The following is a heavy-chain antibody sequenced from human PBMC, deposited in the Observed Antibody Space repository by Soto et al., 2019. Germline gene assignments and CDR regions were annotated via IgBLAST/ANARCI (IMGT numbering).Heavy chain of an antibody. Sequence: GGSLRLSCAASGFTVSSNYMSWVRQAPGKGLEWVSVIYSGGSTYYADSVKGRFTISRDNSKNTLYLQMNSLRAEDTAVYYCARDDVVADYYYGMDVWGQGTTVTVSS. CDR3: ARDDVVADYYYGMDV. J-gene: IGHJ6*02. CDR2: IYSGGST. CDR1: GFTVSSNY. V-gene: IGHV3-53*01. D-gene: IGHD2-15*01.